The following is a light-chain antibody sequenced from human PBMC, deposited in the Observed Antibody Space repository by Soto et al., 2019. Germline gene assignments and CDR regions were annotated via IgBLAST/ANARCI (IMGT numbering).Light chain of an antibody. CDR2: GAS. Sequence: EIVLTQSPGTLSLSPGERATLSCRASQSVSSSYLAWYQQKPGQAPRLLIYGASSRATGIPDRFSGSGSGTDVTLTISRLEPEDFAVYYCPQYGSSPLPFGQGTKVEIK. V-gene: IGKV3-20*01. CDR1: QSVSSSY. J-gene: IGKJ1*01. CDR3: PQYGSSPLP.